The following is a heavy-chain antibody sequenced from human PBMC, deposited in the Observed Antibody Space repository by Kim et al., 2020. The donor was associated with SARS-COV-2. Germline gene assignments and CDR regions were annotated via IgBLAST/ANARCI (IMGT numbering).Heavy chain of an antibody. CDR1: GFTFSSYA. V-gene: IGHV3-23*01. Sequence: GGSLRLSCAASGFTFSSYAMSWVRQAPGKGLEWVSSISGSGSSTYYADSVKGRFTISRDNSKNTLYLQMNSLRAEDTAVYYCAKGVSITIFGVVGIPVLADDYVDYGGQRTLVIASS. J-gene: IGHJ4*02. CDR2: ISGSGSST. CDR3: AKGVSITIFGVVGIPVLADDYVDY. D-gene: IGHD3-3*01.